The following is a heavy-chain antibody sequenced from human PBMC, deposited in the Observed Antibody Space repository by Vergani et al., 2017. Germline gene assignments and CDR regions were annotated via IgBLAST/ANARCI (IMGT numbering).Heavy chain of an antibody. D-gene: IGHD1-26*01. Sequence: QVQLQESGPGLVKPSETLSLTCIVSGGSISSYSWNWIRQPPGKGLEWIGAIYYSGSTNYNPSLKSRVTISVDTSKNQFSLKLSSVTAADTAVYYCARVASSYQVDYWGQGTLVTVSS. CDR1: GGSISSYS. CDR3: ARVASSYQVDY. J-gene: IGHJ4*02. CDR2: IYYSGST. V-gene: IGHV4-59*01.